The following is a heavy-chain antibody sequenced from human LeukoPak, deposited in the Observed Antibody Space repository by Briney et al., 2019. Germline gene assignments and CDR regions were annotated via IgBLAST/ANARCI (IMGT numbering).Heavy chain of an antibody. CDR2: INHNSGGT. V-gene: IGHV1-2*06. CDR1: GYTFTGYY. J-gene: IGHJ4*02. Sequence: ASVKVSCKASGYTFTGYYMHWVRQAPGQGLELMGRINHNSGGTNYAQKFQGRVTMTRDTSISTAYMELSRLRSDDTAVYYCARDLGYSGYDGFDYWGQGTLVTVSS. CDR3: ARDLGYSGYDGFDY. D-gene: IGHD5-12*01.